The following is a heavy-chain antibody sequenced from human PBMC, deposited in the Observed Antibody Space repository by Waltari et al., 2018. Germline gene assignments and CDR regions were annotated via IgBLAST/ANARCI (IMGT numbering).Heavy chain of an antibody. V-gene: IGHV4-38-2*01. D-gene: IGHD4-4*01. Sequence: QVQLQDSGPGLVRPSEILSLTFGVSRNSMSCGYYWGWIRQPPGKGLEWIGSIYRSGTTYYNPSLESRVTMSVDTSKNQFSLKMSPVTAADTAVYYCTRRYTRRDYSPFDFWGQGTLVTVSS. J-gene: IGHJ4*02. CDR3: TRRYTRRDYSPFDF. CDR1: RNSMSCGYY. CDR2: IYRSGTT.